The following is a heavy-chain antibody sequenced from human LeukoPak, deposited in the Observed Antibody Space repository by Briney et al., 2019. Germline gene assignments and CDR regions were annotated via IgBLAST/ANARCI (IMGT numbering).Heavy chain of an antibody. CDR3: ARDPSSRRIAAAGGWFDP. CDR2: ISSSSSYI. D-gene: IGHD6-13*01. CDR1: GFTFSTQG. Sequence: GGTLRLSCAASGFTFSTQGMSWVRQAPGKGLEWVSSISSSSSYIYYADSVKGRFTISRDNAKNSLYLQMNSLRAEDTAVYYCARDPSSRRIAAAGGWFDPWGQGTLVTVSS. J-gene: IGHJ5*02. V-gene: IGHV3-21*01.